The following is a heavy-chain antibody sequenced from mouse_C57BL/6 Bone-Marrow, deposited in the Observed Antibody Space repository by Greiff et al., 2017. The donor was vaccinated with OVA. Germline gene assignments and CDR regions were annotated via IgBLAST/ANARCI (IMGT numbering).Heavy chain of an antibody. V-gene: IGHV1-63*01. CDR2: IYPGGGYT. CDR3: AREDYDYDLSYWYFDV. D-gene: IGHD2-4*01. CDR1: GYTFTNYW. J-gene: IGHJ1*03. Sequence: VQLQESGAELVRPGTSVKMSCKASGYTFTNYWIGWAKQRPGHGLEWIGDIYPGGGYTNYNEKFKGKATLTADKSSSTAYMQFSSLTSEDSAIYYCAREDYDYDLSYWYFDVWGTGTTVTVSS.